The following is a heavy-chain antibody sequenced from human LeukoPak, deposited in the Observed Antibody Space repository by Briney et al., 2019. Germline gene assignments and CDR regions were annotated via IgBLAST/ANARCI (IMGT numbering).Heavy chain of an antibody. V-gene: IGHV3-73*01. J-gene: IGHJ4*02. D-gene: IGHD1-26*01. Sequence: GESLTLSCAASGFTFSGSVMHWVSHASGKGLEWVGRISSKANSYATAYAASVKGRFTTSRDDSKNTAYLQMNSMKTEDTAVYYCTGELFDYWGQGTLVTVSS. CDR2: ISSKANSYAT. CDR1: GFTFSGSV. CDR3: TGELFDY.